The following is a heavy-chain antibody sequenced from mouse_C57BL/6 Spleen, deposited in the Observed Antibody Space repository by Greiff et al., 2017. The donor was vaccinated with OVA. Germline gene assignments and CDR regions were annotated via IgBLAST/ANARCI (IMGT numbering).Heavy chain of an antibody. CDR1: GYTFTTYP. V-gene: IGHV1-47*01. D-gene: IGHD2-4*01. Sequence: QVQLQQSGAELVKPGASVKLSCKASGYTFTTYPIEWMKQTHGKSLEWFGNFHLYNDDTKYNEKFKGKATLTVEKSSSTVYLELSRLTSDDSAVYYCARSDDYFYAMDYWGQGTSVTVTS. CDR2: FHLYNDDT. J-gene: IGHJ4*01. CDR3: ARSDDYFYAMDY.